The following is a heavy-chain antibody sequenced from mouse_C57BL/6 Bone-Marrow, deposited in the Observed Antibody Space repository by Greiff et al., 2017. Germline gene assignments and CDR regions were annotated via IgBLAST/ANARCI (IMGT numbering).Heavy chain of an antibody. CDR3: ARRLLPWYFDV. V-gene: IGHV1-81*01. D-gene: IGHD1-1*01. CDR2: IYPRSGNT. J-gene: IGHJ1*03. Sequence: QVQLQQSGAELARPGASVKLSCKASGYTFTSYGISWVKQRTGQGLEWIGEIYPRSGNTYYNEKFKGKATLTADKSSSTAYMELRSLTSEDSEVYFCARRLLPWYFDVWGTGTTVTVSS. CDR1: GYTFTSYG.